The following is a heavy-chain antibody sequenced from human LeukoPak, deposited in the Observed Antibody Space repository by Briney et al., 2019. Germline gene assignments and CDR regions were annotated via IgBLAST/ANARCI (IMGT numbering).Heavy chain of an antibody. Sequence: GGSLRLSCAASGFTFNSYAISWVRQAPGKGLEWVSVISGSGGDTYHADSVKGRLTISRDISKNTLYLQMNSLRAEDTAVYYCAKGLTARPVGYYYGLDVWGQGTTVTVSS. J-gene: IGHJ6*02. D-gene: IGHD6-6*01. CDR1: GFTFNSYA. CDR3: AKGLTARPVGYYYGLDV. CDR2: ISGSGGDT. V-gene: IGHV3-23*01.